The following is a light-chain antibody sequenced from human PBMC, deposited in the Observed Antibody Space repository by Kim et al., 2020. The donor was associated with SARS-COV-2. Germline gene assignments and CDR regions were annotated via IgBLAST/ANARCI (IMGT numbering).Light chain of an antibody. CDR2: DAF. Sequence: DIVLTQSPATLSLSPGERATLSCGASQSVSNNYLAWYQQKPGLAPRLLIYDAFDRATGIPDRFSGSGSGTDFTLTISRLEPEDFAVYYCHQYGSSPSTFGQGTRLEIK. J-gene: IGKJ5*01. CDR3: HQYGSSPST. CDR1: QSVSNNY. V-gene: IGKV3D-20*01.